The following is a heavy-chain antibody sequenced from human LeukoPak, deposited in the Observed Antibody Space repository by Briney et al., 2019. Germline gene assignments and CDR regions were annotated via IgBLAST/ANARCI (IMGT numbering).Heavy chain of an antibody. CDR2: IYYSGST. Sequence: SETLSLTCTVSGGAISSHYRSWIRQSPGKGLEWIGYIYYSGSTNYNPSLKSRVTISVDTSKNQFSLKLSSVTAADTAVYYCARDRGIAVAEYYFDYWGQGTLVTVSS. CDR3: ARDRGIAVAEYYFDY. CDR1: GGAISSHY. V-gene: IGHV4-59*11. J-gene: IGHJ4*02. D-gene: IGHD6-19*01.